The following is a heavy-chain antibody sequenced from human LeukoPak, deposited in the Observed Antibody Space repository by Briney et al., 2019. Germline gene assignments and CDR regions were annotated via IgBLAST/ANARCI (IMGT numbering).Heavy chain of an antibody. CDR1: GFIFSSYG. V-gene: IGHV3-30*03. CDR3: ASYYDILTGYHFDY. D-gene: IGHD3-9*01. Sequence: PGRSLRLSCAASGFIFSSYGMHWVRQAPGKGLEWVGVISYDGSNKYYADSVKGRFTISRDNSKNTLYLQMNSLRAEDTAVYYCASYYDILTGYHFDYWGQGTLVTVSS. J-gene: IGHJ4*02. CDR2: ISYDGSNK.